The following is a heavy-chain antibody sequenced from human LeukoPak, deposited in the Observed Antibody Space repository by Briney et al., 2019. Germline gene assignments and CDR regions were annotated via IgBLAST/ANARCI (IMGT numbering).Heavy chain of an antibody. CDR2: IYHSGFT. Sequence: SETLSLTWTVSGGSISGYYWSWLRQSPGKGLEWIGYIYHSGFTHYNPSLRSRLTISVDTSRNQFSLKLTSATAAYTAMYYCARDQRCSRYDGGCDQWYFDLWGRGTLVTVSS. J-gene: IGHJ2*01. D-gene: IGHD1-26*01. CDR1: GGSISGYY. CDR3: ARDQRCSRYDGGCDQWYFDL. V-gene: IGHV4-59*01.